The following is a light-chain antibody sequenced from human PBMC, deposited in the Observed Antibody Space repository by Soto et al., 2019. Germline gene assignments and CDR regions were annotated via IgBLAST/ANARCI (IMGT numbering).Light chain of an antibody. J-gene: IGKJ5*01. V-gene: IGKV3-20*01. CDR3: QQYGSSPIT. Sequence: EFVLTQSPGTLSFSPGERATLSCRASQTVRNNYLAWYQQKPGQAPRLLIYGASTRATGIPARFSGSGSGTEFTLTISRLEPEDFAVYYCQQYGSSPITFGQGTRLEIK. CDR1: QTVRNNY. CDR2: GAS.